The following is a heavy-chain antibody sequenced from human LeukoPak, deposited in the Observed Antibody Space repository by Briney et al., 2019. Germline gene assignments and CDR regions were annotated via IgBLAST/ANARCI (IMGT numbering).Heavy chain of an antibody. CDR1: GFTFSSYW. CDR3: ASSGSLDY. CDR2: IKQDGSEK. Sequence: GGSLRLSCAASGFTFSSYWMSWVRQAPGKGLEWVANIKQDGSEKYYVDSVKGRFTISRDNAENSLYLQMNSLRAVDTAMYCCASSGSLDYWGQGTLVTVSS. D-gene: IGHD1-26*01. J-gene: IGHJ4*02. V-gene: IGHV3-7*01.